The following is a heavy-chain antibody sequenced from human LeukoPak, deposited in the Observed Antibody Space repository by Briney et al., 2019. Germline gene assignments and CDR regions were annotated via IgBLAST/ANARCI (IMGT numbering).Heavy chain of an antibody. CDR1: GGSISSSSYY. J-gene: IGHJ4*02. V-gene: IGHV4-39*07. Sequence: SETLSLTCTVSGGSISSSSYYWGWIRQPPGKGLEWIGYIYHSGSTYYNPSLRSRVTISVDRSKNQFSLKLSPVTAADTAVYYCARAEEYFDYWGQGTLVTVSS. CDR3: ARAEEYFDY. CDR2: IYHSGST.